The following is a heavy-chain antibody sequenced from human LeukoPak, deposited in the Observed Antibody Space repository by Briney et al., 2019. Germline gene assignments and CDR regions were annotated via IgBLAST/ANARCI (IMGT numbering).Heavy chain of an antibody. CDR2: ISSDGSDK. CDR3: AKGDIVVVVAVLRFDP. J-gene: IGHJ5*02. V-gene: IGHV3-30-3*01. Sequence: PGGSLRLSCAASGFTFSPHAMHWVRQAPGKGLKWVAVISSDGSDKYYADSVQGRFTISRDNSKNTLYLQMNSLRPEDTAVYYCAKGDIVVVVAVLRFDPWGQGTLVTVSS. CDR1: GFTFSPHA. D-gene: IGHD2-15*01.